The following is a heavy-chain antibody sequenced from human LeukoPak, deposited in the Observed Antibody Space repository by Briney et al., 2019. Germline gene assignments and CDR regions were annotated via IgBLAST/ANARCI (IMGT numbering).Heavy chain of an antibody. D-gene: IGHD6-13*01. CDR2: INPNSGGT. Sequence: GASVKVSCKASGDTFTGYYMHWVRQAPGQGLEWMGWINPNSGGTNYAQKFQGRVTMTRDTSISTAYMELSRLRSDDTAVYYCARERIAGDAFDIWGQGTVVTVSS. CDR1: GDTFTGYY. V-gene: IGHV1-2*02. CDR3: ARERIAGDAFDI. J-gene: IGHJ3*02.